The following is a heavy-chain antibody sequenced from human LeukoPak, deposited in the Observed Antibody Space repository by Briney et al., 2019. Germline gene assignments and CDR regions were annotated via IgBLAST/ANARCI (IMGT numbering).Heavy chain of an antibody. D-gene: IGHD1-26*01. Sequence: SETLSLTCTVSGDSISSYYWSWIRQPPGKGLEWIGYIYYSGSTNYCPSLKSRVSISLDTSKNQFSLKLSSVTAADTAVYYCARSSLMVGATLFDYWGQGTLVTVSS. J-gene: IGHJ4*02. CDR1: GDSISSYY. V-gene: IGHV4-59*08. CDR2: IYYSGST. CDR3: ARSSLMVGATLFDY.